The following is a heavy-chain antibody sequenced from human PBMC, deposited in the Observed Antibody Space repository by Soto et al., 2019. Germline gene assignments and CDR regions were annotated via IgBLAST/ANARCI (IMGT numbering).Heavy chain of an antibody. CDR2: MNPNTGNS. J-gene: IGHJ4*02. D-gene: IGHD1-1*01. CDR1: GYTFTSYD. CDR3: ARRAETNGWNGFGADKYYFDF. Sequence: ASVKVSCRASGYTFTSYDIYWVRQATGQGLEWMGLMNPNTGNSGYAQKFQGRVTMTSDTSESTAHMGVSSLGSEDTAVYYCARRAETNGWNGFGADKYYFDFWGQGTLVTVSS. V-gene: IGHV1-8*01.